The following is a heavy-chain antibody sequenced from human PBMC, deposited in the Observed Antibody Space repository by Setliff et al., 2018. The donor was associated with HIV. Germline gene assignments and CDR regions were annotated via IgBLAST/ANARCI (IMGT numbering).Heavy chain of an antibody. CDR2: IKQDGTEK. D-gene: IGHD6-19*01. CDR1: GFTFTGTW. V-gene: IGHV3-7*01. J-gene: IGHJ6*03. CDR3: ARVREGYESSGFYVYYYYYMDL. Sequence: PGVSLRLSCAASGFTFTGTWMAWVRQAPGKGPEWVANIKQDGTEKHYMDSVKGRFTISRDNADRSIYLQMNSLRVEDTAVYYCARVREGYESSGFYVYYYYYMDLWGKGTTVTVSS.